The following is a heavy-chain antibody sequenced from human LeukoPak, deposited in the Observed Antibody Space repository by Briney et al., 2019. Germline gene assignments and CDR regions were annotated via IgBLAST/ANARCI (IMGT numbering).Heavy chain of an antibody. V-gene: IGHV1-69*01. J-gene: IGHJ6*03. CDR1: GGTFSSYA. Sequence: SVKVSCKASGGTFSSYAISWVRQAPGQGLEWMGGIIPIFGTANYAQKFQGRVTITADESTSTAYMELSSLRSEDTAVYYCAKGPYCGGDCYSGTYYYYMDVWGKGTTVTISS. CDR3: AKGPYCGGDCYSGTYYYYMDV. D-gene: IGHD2-21*02. CDR2: IIPIFGTA.